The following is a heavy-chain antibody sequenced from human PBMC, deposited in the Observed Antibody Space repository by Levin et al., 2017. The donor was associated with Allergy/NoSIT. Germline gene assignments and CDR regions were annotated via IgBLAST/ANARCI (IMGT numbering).Heavy chain of an antibody. CDR2: IYSGGST. D-gene: IGHD6-13*01. CDR3: ASGLSSSWYDYYYYYGMDV. CDR1: GFTVSSNY. J-gene: IGHJ6*02. Sequence: GGSLRLSCAASGFTVSSNYMSWVRQAPGKGLEWVSVIYSGGSTYYADSVKGRFTISRDNSKNTLYLQMNSLRAEDTAVYYCASGLSSSWYDYYYYYGMDVWGQGTTVTVSS. V-gene: IGHV3-53*01.